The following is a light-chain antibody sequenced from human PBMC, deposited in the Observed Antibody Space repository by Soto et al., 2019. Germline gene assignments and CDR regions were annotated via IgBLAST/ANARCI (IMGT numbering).Light chain of an antibody. J-gene: IGLJ1*01. Sequence: QSVLTQPASVSGSPGQSITISCTGTSSDFGGYNYVSWYQQHPGKAPKLMIYEVSNRPSGVSNRFSGSKSGNTASLTISGLQAEDEADYYCSSYTSSSPYVFGTGTMATVL. CDR3: SSYTSSSPYV. CDR2: EVS. CDR1: SSDFGGYNY. V-gene: IGLV2-14*01.